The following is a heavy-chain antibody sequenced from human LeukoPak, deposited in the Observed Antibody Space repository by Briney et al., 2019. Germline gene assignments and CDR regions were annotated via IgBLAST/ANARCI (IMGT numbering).Heavy chain of an antibody. D-gene: IGHD6-19*01. J-gene: IGHJ4*02. CDR2: ISAYNGDT. Sequence: ASVKVSCKASGYTFTSYGISWVRQAPGQGLEWMGWISAYNGDTNYAQNLQGRVTMTTDTSTSTAYMEVRSLRSDDTAVYYCARGILRQWLGYWGQGTLVTVSS. CDR1: GYTFTSYG. V-gene: IGHV1-18*01. CDR3: ARGILRQWLGY.